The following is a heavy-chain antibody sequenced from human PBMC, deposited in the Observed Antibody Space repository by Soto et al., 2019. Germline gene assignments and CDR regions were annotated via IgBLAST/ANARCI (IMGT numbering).Heavy chain of an antibody. J-gene: IGHJ3*01. Sequence: PSETLSLTCTVSGGSVISSSPFWGWIRQPPGKELEWLASIHHRETTYYNPSLRNRATISVDTSSNYFSLTLTSVTAADTAMYYCVRASIYAFDLWGQGTMVTVSS. CDR3: VRASIYAFDL. V-gene: IGHV4-39*02. D-gene: IGHD3-10*01. CDR2: IHHRETT. CDR1: GGSVISSSPF.